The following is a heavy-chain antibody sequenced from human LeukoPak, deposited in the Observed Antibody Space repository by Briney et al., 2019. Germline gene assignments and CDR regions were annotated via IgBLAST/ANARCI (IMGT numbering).Heavy chain of an antibody. Sequence: PSETLSLTCTVSGGSISSGGYYWSWIRQPPGKGLEWIGYIYHSGSTYYNPSLKSRVTISVDRSKNQFSLKLSSVTAADTAVYYCARGGGYYYDSSGSQDYWGQGTLVTVSS. V-gene: IGHV4-30-2*01. CDR2: IYHSGST. J-gene: IGHJ4*02. CDR1: GGSISSGGYY. CDR3: ARGGGYYYDSSGSQDY. D-gene: IGHD3-22*01.